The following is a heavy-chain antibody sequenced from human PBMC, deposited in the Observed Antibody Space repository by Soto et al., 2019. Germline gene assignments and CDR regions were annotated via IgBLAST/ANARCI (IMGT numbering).Heavy chain of an antibody. CDR2: ISGNGATT. D-gene: IGHD6-19*01. J-gene: IGHJ4*02. CDR1: GVAFSFYS. Sequence: EVALLESGGGLVQPGGSLRLSCAVSGVAFSFYSMSWVRQAPGKGLEWAASISGNGATTYYAASGKGRFTFSRDNSKNTVHLQMNSLRGEDTAVYYCAKDRGGFTSGWEFFDFWGQGTLVTVSS. V-gene: IGHV3-23*01. CDR3: AKDRGGFTSGWEFFDF.